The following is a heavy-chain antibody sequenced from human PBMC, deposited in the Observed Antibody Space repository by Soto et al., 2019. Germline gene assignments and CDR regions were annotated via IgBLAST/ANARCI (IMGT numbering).Heavy chain of an antibody. CDR2: IYYSGST. CDR3: ARQSDYGGNRFDY. CDR1: GGSIISSSYY. J-gene: IGHJ4*02. V-gene: IGHV4-39*01. D-gene: IGHD4-17*01. Sequence: SSETLSLTCTVSGGSIISSSYYWGWIRQPPGKGLEWIGSIYYSGSTYYNTSLKSRVTISVDTSKNQFSLKLSSVTAAETAVYYCARQSDYGGNRFDYWGQGTLVTVSS.